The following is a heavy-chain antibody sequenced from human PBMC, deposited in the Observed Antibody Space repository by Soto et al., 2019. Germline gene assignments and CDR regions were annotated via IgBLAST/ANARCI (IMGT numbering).Heavy chain of an antibody. V-gene: IGHV1-46*01. CDR3: ARDLGYALPDY. CDR1: GYTFTNYY. CDR2: INPSGGSP. D-gene: IGHD2-15*01. J-gene: IGHJ4*02. Sequence: ASVKVSCKASGYTFTNYYMHWVRQAPGQGLEWMGVINPSGGSPSFTQKFQGRITMTRDTSTSTVYMELSSLRSEDTAVYYCARDLGYALPDYWGQGTLVTVSS.